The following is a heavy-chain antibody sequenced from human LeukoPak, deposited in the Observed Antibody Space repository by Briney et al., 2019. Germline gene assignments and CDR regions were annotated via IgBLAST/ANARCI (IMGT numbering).Heavy chain of an antibody. J-gene: IGHJ5*02. V-gene: IGHV1-46*01. CDR1: GYTFTSYY. CDR3: ARDPPDP. CDR2: INPSGGST. Sequence: ASVKISCKASGYTFTSYYIHWVRQAPGQGLEWMGIINPSGGSTSYAQKFQGRVTITADESTSTFYMELSSLRSEDTAVYYCARDPPDPWGQGTLVTVSS.